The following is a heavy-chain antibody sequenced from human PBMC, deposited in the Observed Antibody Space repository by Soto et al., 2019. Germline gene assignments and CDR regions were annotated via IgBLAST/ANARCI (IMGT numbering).Heavy chain of an antibody. J-gene: IGHJ4*02. CDR3: AGSKTRGERFDY. D-gene: IGHD3-10*01. CDR1: CVSSISYC. V-gene: IGHV4-59*01. CDR2: TYYTADT. Sequence: PSETLSLTGTFSCVSSISYCWSWIRQPPGKGLEWIGYTYYTADTKSSPYLESRAPISADPSKKQFSLRLSPVSAADTPLYFCAGSKTRGERFDYWGQGALVTVSS.